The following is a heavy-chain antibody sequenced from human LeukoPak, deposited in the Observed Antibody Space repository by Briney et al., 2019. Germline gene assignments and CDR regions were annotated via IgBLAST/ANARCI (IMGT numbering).Heavy chain of an antibody. CDR2: ISSSGSTI. D-gene: IGHD5-18*01. Sequence: GGSLRLSCAASGFTFSDYYMSWIRQAPGKGLEWVSYISSSGSTIYYADSVKGRFTISRDNAKNSLYLQMNSLRAEDTAIYYCARTVGYSYGYPYYFDYWGQGTLVTVSS. CDR3: ARTVGYSYGYPYYFDY. CDR1: GFTFSDYY. J-gene: IGHJ4*02. V-gene: IGHV3-11*01.